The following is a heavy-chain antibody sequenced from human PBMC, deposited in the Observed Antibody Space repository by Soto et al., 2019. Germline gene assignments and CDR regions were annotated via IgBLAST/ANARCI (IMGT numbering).Heavy chain of an antibody. CDR1: GYTFTSYG. V-gene: IGHV1-18*01. D-gene: IGHD2-2*01. CDR3: AREGGGDCSSTSCYAWDSDALDI. J-gene: IGHJ3*02. Sequence: QVQLVQSGAEVKKPGASVKVSCKASGYTFTSYGISWVRQAPGQGLEWMGWISAYNGNTNYAQKLQGRVTMTTDTSTSTAYIELRSLRSDDTAVYYCAREGGGDCSSTSCYAWDSDALDIWGQGTMVTVSS. CDR2: ISAYNGNT.